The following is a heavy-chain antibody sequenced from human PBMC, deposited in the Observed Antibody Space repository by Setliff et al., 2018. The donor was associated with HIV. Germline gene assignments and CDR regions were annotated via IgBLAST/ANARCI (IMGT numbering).Heavy chain of an antibody. CDR1: GGSISSSTYY. D-gene: IGHD5-18*01. CDR3: ARRDGYSYGFYFDY. Sequence: PSETLSLTCTVSGGSISSSTYYWGWIRQPPGKGLEWIGTIYYSGSTYYNPSLKSRLTISVDTSKDRFSLKLSSVTAADTAVYYCARRDGYSYGFYFDYWGQGTLVTVSS. J-gene: IGHJ4*02. V-gene: IGHV4-39*01. CDR2: IYYSGST.